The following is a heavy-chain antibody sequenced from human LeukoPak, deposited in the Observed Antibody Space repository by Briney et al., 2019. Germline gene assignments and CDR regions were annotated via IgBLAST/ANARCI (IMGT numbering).Heavy chain of an antibody. D-gene: IGHD3-22*01. V-gene: IGHV3-53*01. CDR2: IYSGGST. J-gene: IGHJ4*02. CDR3: ATGRGSSGYSLDF. CDR1: GFTFSSYS. Sequence: GGSLRLSCAASGFTFSSYSMNWVRQAPGKGLEWVSVIYSGGSTYYADSVKGRLTISRDNSKNTLYLQMNSLRAEDTALYYCATGRGSSGYSLDFWGQGILVTVSS.